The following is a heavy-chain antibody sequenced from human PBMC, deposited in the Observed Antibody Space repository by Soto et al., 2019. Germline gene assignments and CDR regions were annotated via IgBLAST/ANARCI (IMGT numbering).Heavy chain of an antibody. CDR3: AANDYGDYWYFDL. CDR2: IWYDGSNK. Sequence: QVQLVESGGGVVQPGRSLRLSCAASGFTFSSYGMHWVRQAPGKGLEWVAVIWYDGSNKYYADSVKGRFTISRDNSKNTLYLQMNSLRAEDTAVYYCAANDYGDYWYFDLWGRCTLVTVSS. J-gene: IGHJ2*01. CDR1: GFTFSSYG. D-gene: IGHD4-17*01. V-gene: IGHV3-33*01.